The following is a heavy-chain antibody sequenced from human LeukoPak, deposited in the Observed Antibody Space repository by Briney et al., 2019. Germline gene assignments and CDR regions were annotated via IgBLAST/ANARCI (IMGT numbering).Heavy chain of an antibody. CDR2: INPNNGDT. Sequence: ALVKVSCKASGYTFTDYYMHWVRQAPGQGLEWMGWINPNNGDTKYAQKFQGRVTMTRDTSISTAYMELTRLRSDDTAVYYCARRIKSGILPFDYWGQGTLVSVSS. CDR3: ARRIKSGILPFDY. J-gene: IGHJ4*02. D-gene: IGHD1-1*01. CDR1: GYTFTDYY. V-gene: IGHV1-2*02.